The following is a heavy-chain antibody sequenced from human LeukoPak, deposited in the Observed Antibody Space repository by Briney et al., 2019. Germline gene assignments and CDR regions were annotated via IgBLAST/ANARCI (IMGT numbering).Heavy chain of an antibody. CDR3: ARNLHYYDSSGYYLDY. J-gene: IGHJ4*02. D-gene: IGHD3-22*01. CDR2: ISYDGSNK. V-gene: IGHV3-30-3*01. CDR1: GFTFSSYA. Sequence: GRSLRLSCAASGFTFSSYAMHWVRQAPGKGLEWVAVISYDGSNKYYADSVKGRFTISRDNSKNTLYLQKNSLRAEDTAVYYCARNLHYYDSSGYYLDYWGQGTLVTVSS.